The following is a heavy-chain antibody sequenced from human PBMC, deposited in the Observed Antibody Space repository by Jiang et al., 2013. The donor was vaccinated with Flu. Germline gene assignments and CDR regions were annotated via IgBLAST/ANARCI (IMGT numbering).Heavy chain of an antibody. CDR1: GTSLTTPGMG. CDR2: VYWDDDK. CDR3: ARTYHDDSTGYYRDDALDI. D-gene: IGHD3-9*01. V-gene: IGHV2-5*02. J-gene: IGHJ3*02. Sequence: TLTCTLSGTSLTTPGMGIAWVRQPPGKALEWLALVYWDDDKRYNPSLKNRLILTRDTSKNQVVLTLTYMDPVDTASYYCARTYHDDSTGYYRDDALDIWGQGKLVSVSS.